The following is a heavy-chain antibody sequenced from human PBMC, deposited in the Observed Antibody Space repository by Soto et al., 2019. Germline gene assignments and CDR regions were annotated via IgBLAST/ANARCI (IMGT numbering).Heavy chain of an antibody. D-gene: IGHD3-22*01. CDR1: GYTFTSYG. CDR2: ISAYNGNT. Sequence: ASVKVSCKASGYTFTSYGISWVRQAPGQGLEWMGWISAYNGNTNYAQKLQGRVTMTTDTSTSTAYMEPRSLRSDDTAVYYCARDRVWYDSSGYSLIWGQGTLVTVSS. CDR3: ARDRVWYDSSGYSLI. V-gene: IGHV1-18*04. J-gene: IGHJ4*02.